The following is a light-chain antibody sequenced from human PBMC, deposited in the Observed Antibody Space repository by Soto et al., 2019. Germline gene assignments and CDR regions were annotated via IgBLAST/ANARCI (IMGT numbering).Light chain of an antibody. V-gene: IGKV3-11*01. CDR2: GAS. CDR1: RSVGDY. Sequence: EIVLTQSPATLSLSPGERATLSCRASRSVGDYLAWYQQKPGQSPRLLIYGASNRATGIPARFSGSGSGTDFSLTINTLEPEDFAVYYCQQQGRSWITFGQGTRLEIK. J-gene: IGKJ5*01. CDR3: QQQGRSWIT.